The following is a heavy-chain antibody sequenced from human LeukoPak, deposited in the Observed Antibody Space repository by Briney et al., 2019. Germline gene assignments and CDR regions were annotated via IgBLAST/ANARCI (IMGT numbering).Heavy chain of an antibody. Sequence: QVSCKAFGYSLTNYYVQWVRQAPGQGLEWMGEINPSGGSTSYAQKFQGRITVNRDTYTNTVYMDLSSLRSEDTATYYCARGAPTTRIGAGRFDYWGQGSLLTVAS. D-gene: IGHD5-12*01. CDR2: INPSGGST. V-gene: IGHV1-46*01. CDR3: ARGAPTTRIGAGRFDY. CDR1: GYSLTNYY. J-gene: IGHJ4*02.